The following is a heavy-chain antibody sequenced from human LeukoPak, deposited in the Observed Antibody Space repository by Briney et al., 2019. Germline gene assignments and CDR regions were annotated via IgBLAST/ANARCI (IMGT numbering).Heavy chain of an antibody. V-gene: IGHV3-48*01. J-gene: IGHJ4*02. CDR1: GLTFSSYA. CDR3: VPQKGYGGNPLDY. D-gene: IGHD4-23*01. CDR2: ISSDGTTI. Sequence: GGSLRLFCAASGLTFSSYAMNWVRQAPGKGLEWVSYISSDGTTIYYADSVKGRITISRDNARNSLYLQMNSLRAEDTAVYYCVPQKGYGGNPLDYWGQGTLVTVSS.